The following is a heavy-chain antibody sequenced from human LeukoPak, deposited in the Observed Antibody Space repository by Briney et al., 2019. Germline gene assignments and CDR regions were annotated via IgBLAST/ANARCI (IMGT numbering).Heavy chain of an antibody. Sequence: SVKVSCKASGGTFSSYAISWVRQAPGQGLEWMGGIIPIFGTANYAQKFQGRVTITADESTSTAYMELSSLRSEDTAVYYCARDRRRTDYDSSGYYLLDYWGQGTLVTVSS. J-gene: IGHJ4*02. CDR2: IIPIFGTA. V-gene: IGHV1-69*13. CDR1: GGTFSSYA. CDR3: ARDRRRTDYDSSGYYLLDY. D-gene: IGHD3-22*01.